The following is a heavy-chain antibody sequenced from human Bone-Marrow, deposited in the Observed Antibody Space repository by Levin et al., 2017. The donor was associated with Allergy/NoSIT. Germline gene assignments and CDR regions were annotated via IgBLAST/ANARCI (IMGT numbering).Heavy chain of an antibody. V-gene: IGHV4-39*01. CDR1: GDSIRNSAHY. CDR3: ALNGGYYDSSGYYLYAFDI. Sequence: SETLSLTCTVSGDSIRNSAHYWGWIRQPPGKGLEWIGSIYYGGSTYDNPSLKSRVTISVDTSKNQFSLKLTSVTAADTAVYYCALNGGYYDSSGYYLYAFDIWGQGTMVSVSS. CDR2: IYYGGST. J-gene: IGHJ3*02. D-gene: IGHD3-22*01.